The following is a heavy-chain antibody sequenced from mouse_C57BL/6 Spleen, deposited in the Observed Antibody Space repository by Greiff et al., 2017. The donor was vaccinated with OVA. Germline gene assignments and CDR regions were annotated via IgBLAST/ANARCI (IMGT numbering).Heavy chain of an antibody. CDR3: ASAYDYDGAWFAY. V-gene: IGHV5-6*01. CDR2: ISSGGSYT. J-gene: IGHJ3*01. D-gene: IGHD2-4*01. Sequence: EVKVVESGGDLVKPGGSLKLSCAASGFTFSSYGMSWVRQTPDKRLEWVATISSGGSYTYYPDSVKGRFTISRDNAKNTLYLQMSSLKSEDTAMYYCASAYDYDGAWFAYWGQGTLVTVSA. CDR1: GFTFSSYG.